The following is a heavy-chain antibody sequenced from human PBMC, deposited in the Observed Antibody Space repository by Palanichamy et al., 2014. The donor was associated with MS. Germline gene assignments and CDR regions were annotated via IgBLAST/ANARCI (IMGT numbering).Heavy chain of an antibody. D-gene: IGHD5-18*01. CDR1: GLSFSDAV. J-gene: IGHJ6*02. CDR3: GLWGYCDYGMDV. V-gene: IGHV3-73*01. Sequence: EVQLVESGGGLVQPGGSLKLSCAASGLSFSDAVIHWVRQASGKGLEWVGRIRSKPNSYATTYSASVKGRFTIFRDDSKNTAFLQMDSLKTEDAAVYYCGLWGYCDYGMDVWGQGTTVTVSS. CDR2: IRSKPNSYAT.